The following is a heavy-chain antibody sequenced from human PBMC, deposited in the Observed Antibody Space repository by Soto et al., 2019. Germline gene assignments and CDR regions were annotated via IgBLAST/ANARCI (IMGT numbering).Heavy chain of an antibody. J-gene: IGHJ4*02. Sequence: QVQLQESGPGLVKPWETQSLTCTVSGGSINNYYWSWIRQPPGKGLEWIGYIYYSGSATYSPSLKSRVTMSVDTSKNQFSLKLTSVTAADTAVYYCASDRRSYWGGDFDSWGQGTLVIVSS. CDR2: IYYSGSA. CDR3: ASDRRSYWGGDFDS. D-gene: IGHD1-26*01. V-gene: IGHV4-59*01. CDR1: GGSINNYY.